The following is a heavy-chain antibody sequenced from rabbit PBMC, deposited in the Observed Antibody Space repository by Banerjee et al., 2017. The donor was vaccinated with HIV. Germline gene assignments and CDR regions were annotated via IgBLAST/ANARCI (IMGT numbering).Heavy chain of an antibody. CDR2: IKADGST. D-gene: IGHD6-1*01. V-gene: IGHV1S21*01. CDR1: GFSLSGYW. CDR3: ARPLRAVDSGDVYVFGL. Sequence: EQLKETGGGLVQPGGSLTLTCTASGFSLSGYWMSWVRQAPGKGLEWVGFIKADGSTYYASWAKGRFTISRTSTTVDLKMTSLTAADTATYFCARPLRAVDSGDVYVFGLWGQGTLVTV. J-gene: IGHJ3*01.